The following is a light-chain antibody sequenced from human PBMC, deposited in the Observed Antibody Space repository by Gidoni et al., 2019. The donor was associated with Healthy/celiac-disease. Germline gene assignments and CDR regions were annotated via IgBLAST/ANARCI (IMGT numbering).Light chain of an antibody. CDR1: SGSIASNY. CDR2: EDN. V-gene: IGLV6-57*03. Sequence: NIMLTQPHTVSESPGKTVTISCTRSSGSIASNYVQWYQQRPGSAPTTVIYEDNQSPSGVPDRFSGSIDSSSNSASLTISGLKTEDEADYYCQSYDSSTNWVFGGGTKLTVL. CDR3: QSYDSSTNWV. J-gene: IGLJ3*02.